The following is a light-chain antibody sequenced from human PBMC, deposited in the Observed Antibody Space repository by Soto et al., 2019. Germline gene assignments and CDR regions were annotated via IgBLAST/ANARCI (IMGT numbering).Light chain of an antibody. CDR3: MQALQTRT. Sequence: DIVMTQSPLSLPVTPGEPASISFRSRHILLHSNGYNYLDWYLQKPGQSPQLLIYLGSYRASGVPDRFSGSGSGTDFTLKISRVEAEDVGVYYCMQALQTRTFGQGTKVDI. V-gene: IGKV2-28*01. CDR1: HILLHSNGYNY. CDR2: LGS. J-gene: IGKJ1*01.